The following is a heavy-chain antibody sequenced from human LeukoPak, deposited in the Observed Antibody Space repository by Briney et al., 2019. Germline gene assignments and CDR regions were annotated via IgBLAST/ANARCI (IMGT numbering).Heavy chain of an antibody. Sequence: ASVKVSCKASGYTFTGYYLHWVRQAPGQGLEWMGWINPNSGGTNYAQKFQGRVTMTRDTSISTAYMELSRLRSDDTAVYYCAREPYYYDSSGSDAFDIWGQGTMVTVSS. CDR3: AREPYYYDSSGSDAFDI. CDR1: GYTFTGYY. V-gene: IGHV1-2*02. CDR2: INPNSGGT. D-gene: IGHD3-22*01. J-gene: IGHJ3*02.